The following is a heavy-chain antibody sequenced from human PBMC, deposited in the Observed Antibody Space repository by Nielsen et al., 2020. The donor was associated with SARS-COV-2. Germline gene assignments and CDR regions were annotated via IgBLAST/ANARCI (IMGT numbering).Heavy chain of an antibody. CDR3: AKDLHHYDILTGYFPRGYYYYYGMDV. D-gene: IGHD3-9*01. CDR2: ITDDGSKD. CDR1: GFTFSSYG. Sequence: GESLKISCAASGFTFSSYGMHWVRQAPGKGLEWVTVITDDGSKDYYADSVKGRFTVSRDNSKSTLYLRMDNLRPEDTAVYHCAKDLHHYDILTGYFPRGYYYYYGMDVWGQGTTVTVSS. J-gene: IGHJ6*02. V-gene: IGHV3-30*18.